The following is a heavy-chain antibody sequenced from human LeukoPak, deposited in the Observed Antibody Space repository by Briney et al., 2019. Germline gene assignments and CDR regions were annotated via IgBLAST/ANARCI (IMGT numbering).Heavy chain of an antibody. CDR3: ARGQQWVDY. J-gene: IGHJ4*02. CDR2: INSSGGST. CDR1: GYTFTSYY. Sequence: ASVKVYCKTSGYTFTSYYIHWLRQAPVHGLEWMGLINSSGGSTAYSQRFQGRVTMTRDTSTSTVYMELSSLRSEDTAVYYCARGQQWVDYWGQGTLVTVSS. V-gene: IGHV1-46*01. D-gene: IGHD6-19*01.